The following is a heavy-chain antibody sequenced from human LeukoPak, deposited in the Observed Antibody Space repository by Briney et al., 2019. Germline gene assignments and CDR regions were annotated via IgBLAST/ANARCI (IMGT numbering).Heavy chain of an antibody. CDR2: TVSEIGGGTT. D-gene: IGHD1-7*01. J-gene: IGHJ6*02. CDR1: GFTFNYAW. Sequence: PGGSLRLSCAASGFTFNYAWMSWVRQVPGKGLEWVGQTVSEIGGGTTDYAAPVKGRFTISRDDSESTLYLQMNSLKIEDTAVYYCTTDEDWNYARKDVWGQGATVIVSS. V-gene: IGHV3-15*04. CDR3: TTDEDWNYARKDV.